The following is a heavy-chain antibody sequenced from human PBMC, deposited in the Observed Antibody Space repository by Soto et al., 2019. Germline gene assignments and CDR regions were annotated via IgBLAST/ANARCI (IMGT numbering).Heavy chain of an antibody. J-gene: IGHJ1*01. CDR2: ISYDGSNK. V-gene: IGHV3-30*18. CDR1: GFTFSSYG. CDR3: AKGWGDIVVVVAAPEH. D-gene: IGHD2-15*01. Sequence: QVQLVESGGGVVQPGRSLRLSCAASGFTFSSYGMHWVRQAPGKGLEWVAVISYDGSNKYYADSVKGRFTISRDNSKNTLYLQMNSLRAEDTAVYYCAKGWGDIVVVVAAPEHWGQGTLVTVSS.